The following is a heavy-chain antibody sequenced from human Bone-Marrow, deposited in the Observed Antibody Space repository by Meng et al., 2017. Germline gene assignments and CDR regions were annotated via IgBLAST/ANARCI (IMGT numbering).Heavy chain of an antibody. V-gene: IGHV4-34*01. J-gene: IGHJ4*02. D-gene: IGHD3-10*01. CDR2: INHSGST. CDR3: ARGRKLPYGSGSYLNY. CDR1: GGSFSGYY. Sequence: HVPLHQWGERHSHASATLSLTCAVYGGSFSGYYWSWIRQPPGKGLEWIGEINHSGSTNYNPSLKSRVTISVDTSKNQFSLKLNSVTAADTAVYYCARGRKLPYGSGSYLNYWGQGTLVTVSS.